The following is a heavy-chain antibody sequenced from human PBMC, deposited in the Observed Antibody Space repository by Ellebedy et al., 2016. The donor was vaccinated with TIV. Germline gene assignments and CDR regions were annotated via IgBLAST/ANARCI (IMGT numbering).Heavy chain of an antibody. V-gene: IGHV4-39*07. Sequence: SETLSLTCTVSGGSISSSSYYWVWFRQSPREGLEWIGSISYSGRTYYKPSLRSRITISVDTSKNQFSLKMSSVTAADTAMYYCAKPGDGYNDFDYWGQGTLVTVSS. D-gene: IGHD5-24*01. CDR2: ISYSGRT. CDR1: GGSISSSSYY. CDR3: AKPGDGYNDFDY. J-gene: IGHJ4*02.